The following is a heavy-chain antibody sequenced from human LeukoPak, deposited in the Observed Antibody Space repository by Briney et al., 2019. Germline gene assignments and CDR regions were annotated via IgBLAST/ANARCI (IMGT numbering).Heavy chain of an antibody. CDR2: IWYDGSNK. CDR3: ARASNRGYSSSWPPNY. Sequence: PGGSLRLSCAASGFTFSSYGMHWVRQAPGKGLEWVAVIWYDGSNKYYADSVKGRFTISRDNSKNTLYLQMNSLRAEDTAVYYCARASNRGYSSSWPPNYWGRGTLVTVSS. J-gene: IGHJ4*02. CDR1: GFTFSSYG. V-gene: IGHV3-33*01. D-gene: IGHD6-13*01.